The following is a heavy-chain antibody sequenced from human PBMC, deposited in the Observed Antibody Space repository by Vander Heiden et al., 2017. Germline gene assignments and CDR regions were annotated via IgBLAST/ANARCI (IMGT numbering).Heavy chain of an antibody. D-gene: IGHD6-13*01. J-gene: IGHJ4*02. CDR2: INYSGST. V-gene: IGHV4-39*01. Sequence: QLQLQESGPGLVKPSETLSPTCTVSGGPIRSISYYWGWLRQPPGQGLEWIGRINYSGSTYYNPSLKRRVTISVDTSKNQFSLKLSSVTAADTAVYYCARLKRSIAAAGTSWFDYWGQGTLVTVSS. CDR3: ARLKRSIAAAGTSWFDY. CDR1: GGPIRSISYY.